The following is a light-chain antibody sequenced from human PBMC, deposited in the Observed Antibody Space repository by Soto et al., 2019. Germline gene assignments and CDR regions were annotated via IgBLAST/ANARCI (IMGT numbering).Light chain of an antibody. V-gene: IGKV1-5*03. CDR1: QTINSW. J-gene: IGKJ1*01. Sequence: DFQMTQSPSTLSASLGDRVTITCRASQTINSWLAWFQQKPGKARKLLIYKASSLESGVPSRVSGSGSGTEFTLTISSLQRDDFATYYCQQYYGPWMFGRGTKVEIK. CDR3: QQYYGPWM. CDR2: KAS.